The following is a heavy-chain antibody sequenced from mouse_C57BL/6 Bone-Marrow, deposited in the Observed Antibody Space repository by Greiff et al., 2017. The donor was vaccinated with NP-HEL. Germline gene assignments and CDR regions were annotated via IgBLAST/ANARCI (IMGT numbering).Heavy chain of an antibody. J-gene: IGHJ2*01. Sequence: VKLLEPGAELARPGASVKLSCKASGYTFTSYGISWVKQRTGQGLEWIGVIYPTSGNTYYNQKFKGKATLTADKSSSTAYMELRSLTSEDSAVYFCARYYGSSYVLYFDYWGQGTTLTVSS. CDR1: GYTFTSYG. V-gene: IGHV1-81*01. D-gene: IGHD1-1*01. CDR2: IYPTSGNT. CDR3: ARYYGSSYVLYFDY.